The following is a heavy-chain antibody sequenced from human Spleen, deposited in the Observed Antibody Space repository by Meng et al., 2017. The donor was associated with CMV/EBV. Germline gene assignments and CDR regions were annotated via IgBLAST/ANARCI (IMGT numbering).Heavy chain of an antibody. Sequence: GAVSSGSNHWSWIRQPPGKGLEWIGYIYYSGSTNYNPSLKSRVTISVDTSKNQFSLKLSSVTAADTAVYYCARDRRRDYDFWSGFDYWGQGTLVTVSS. CDR3: ARDRRRDYDFWSGFDY. D-gene: IGHD3-3*01. V-gene: IGHV4-61*01. CDR2: IYYSGST. J-gene: IGHJ4*02. CDR1: GAVSSGSNH.